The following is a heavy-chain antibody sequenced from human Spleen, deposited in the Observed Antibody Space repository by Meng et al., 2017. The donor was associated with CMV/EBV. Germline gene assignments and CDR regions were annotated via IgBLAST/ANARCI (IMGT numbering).Heavy chain of an antibody. D-gene: IGHD7-27*01. Sequence: GESLKISCAACGFTFSNYDMHWVRQVIGKGLEWVSVTGTAGDTYYPGSLKGQFTISRDNAKNSLFLQMSSLRTEDTAFYYCAKDMKLARISNWGPYYFDSWGQGTLVTVSS. V-gene: IGHV3-13*03. CDR3: AKDMKLARISNWGPYYFDS. CDR2: TGTAGDT. J-gene: IGHJ4*02. CDR1: GFTFSNYD.